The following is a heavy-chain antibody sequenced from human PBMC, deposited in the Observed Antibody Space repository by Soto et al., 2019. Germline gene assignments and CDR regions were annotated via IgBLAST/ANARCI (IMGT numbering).Heavy chain of an antibody. V-gene: IGHV3-64D*08. Sequence: EVQVVESGGGLVQPGGSLRLSCSASGSTLSNFPVHWFRQAPGKGLEYVSGISSNGGSTYFADSVKGRFTISRDNSKNTLYLQMTSLRTEDTAVYYCVVPHNWCDPWGQGTLVTVSS. CDR3: VVPHNWCDP. J-gene: IGHJ5*02. CDR2: ISSNGGST. CDR1: GSTLSNFP.